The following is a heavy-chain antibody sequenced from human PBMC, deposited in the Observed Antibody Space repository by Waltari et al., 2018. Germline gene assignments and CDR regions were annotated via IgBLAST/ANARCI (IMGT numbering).Heavy chain of an antibody. CDR2: IKHDGREK. V-gene: IGHV3-7*01. Sequence: EVQLVESGGGLVQPGGSLRLSCAASGFPFSSYWMNWVRQAPVKGLDWVAQIKHDGREKYYVDSVKGRFTISRDNAKNSLYLQMNSLRAEDTAVFYCARGGAYSGGDYWGQGTLVTVSS. J-gene: IGHJ4*02. CDR1: GFPFSSYW. D-gene: IGHD2-15*01. CDR3: ARGGAYSGGDY.